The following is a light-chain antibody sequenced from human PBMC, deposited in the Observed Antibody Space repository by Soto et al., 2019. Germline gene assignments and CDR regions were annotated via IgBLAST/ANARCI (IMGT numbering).Light chain of an antibody. V-gene: IGKV3-20*01. CDR3: QQYGSSPWT. CDR1: QSVSNNY. Sequence: EIVLTQSPGTLSLSPGERATLSCRASQSVSNNYLAWYQQKPGQAPRLLIYQTSLRAAGIPARFSASGSGTDFTLTISRLEPEDFAVYYCQQYGSSPWTFGQGTKVDI. CDR2: QTS. J-gene: IGKJ1*01.